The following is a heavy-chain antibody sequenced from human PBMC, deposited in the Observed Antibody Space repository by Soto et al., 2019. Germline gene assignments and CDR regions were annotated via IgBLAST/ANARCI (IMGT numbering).Heavy chain of an antibody. V-gene: IGHV4-30-4*01. Sequence: TSETLSLTCTVSGGSISSGDYYWSWIRQPPGKGLEWIGYIYYSGSTYYNPSLKNQVTISVDTSKNQFSLKLSSVTAADTAVYYCASLGHDFWSGYYDWFDPWGQGTLVTVSS. J-gene: IGHJ5*02. CDR1: GGSISSGDYY. CDR3: ASLGHDFWSGYYDWFDP. D-gene: IGHD3-3*01. CDR2: IYYSGST.